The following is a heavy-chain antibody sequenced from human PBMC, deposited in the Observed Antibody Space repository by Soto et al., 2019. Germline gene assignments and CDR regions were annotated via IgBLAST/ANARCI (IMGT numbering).Heavy chain of an antibody. CDR1: GGSVSSGSYY. CDR2: IYYSGST. Sequence: SETLSLTCTVSGGSVSSGSYYWSWIRQPPGKGLEWIGYIYYSGSTNYNPSLKSRVTISVDTSKNQFSLKLSSVTAADTAVYYCARWPPRYLAGYHYYYMDVWGKGTTVTVSS. J-gene: IGHJ6*03. V-gene: IGHV4-61*01. CDR3: ARWPPRYLAGYHYYYMDV. D-gene: IGHD6-19*01.